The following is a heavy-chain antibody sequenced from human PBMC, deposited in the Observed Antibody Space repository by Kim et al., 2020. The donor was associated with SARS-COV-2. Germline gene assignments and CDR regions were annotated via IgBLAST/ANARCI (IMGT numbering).Heavy chain of an antibody. CDR3: GRDVPRIATTSH. Sequence: GGSLRLSCAASGFTFSDYYMSWIRQAPGKGLECVSYIGPTSSITFYADSVKGRFTISRDNAKNLLYLQMNSMRAEDTAVYYCGRDVPRIATTSHWGQGT. V-gene: IGHV3-11*01. J-gene: IGHJ4*02. CDR1: GFTFSDYY. CDR2: IGPTSSIT. D-gene: IGHD2-21*01.